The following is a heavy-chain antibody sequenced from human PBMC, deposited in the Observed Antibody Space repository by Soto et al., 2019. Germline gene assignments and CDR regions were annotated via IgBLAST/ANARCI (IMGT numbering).Heavy chain of an antibody. V-gene: IGHV3-48*03. J-gene: IGHJ5*02. CDR3: ARVAIMGVVNRRLFFLDL. CDR2: ISTLGTTI. Sequence: GGSLRLSCSASGFNFKIYGMTWVRQAPGKGLEWISDISTLGTTIHYADSVRDRFTISRDNPTNSVYLHLTSLGDEDTAVYYCARVAIMGVVNRRLFFLDLWGQGTLVTVSS. CDR1: GFNFKIYG. D-gene: IGHD2-15*01.